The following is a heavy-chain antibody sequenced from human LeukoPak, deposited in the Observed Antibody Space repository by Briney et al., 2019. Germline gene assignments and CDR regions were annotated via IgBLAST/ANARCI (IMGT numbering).Heavy chain of an antibody. D-gene: IGHD5-18*01. J-gene: IGHJ5*02. CDR3: ARDPDTALVIGGFDP. Sequence: GGSLRLSCAASGFTFSSYAMSWVRQAPGKGLEWVSAISGSGGSTYYADSVKGRFTISRDNSKNTLYLQMNTLRAEDTAVYYCARDPDTALVIGGFDPWGQGTLVTVSS. CDR2: ISGSGGST. V-gene: IGHV3-23*01. CDR1: GFTFSSYA.